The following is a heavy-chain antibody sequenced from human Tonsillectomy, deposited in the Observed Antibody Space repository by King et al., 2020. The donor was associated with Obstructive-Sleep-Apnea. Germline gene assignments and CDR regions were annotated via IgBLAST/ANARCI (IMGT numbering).Heavy chain of an antibody. D-gene: IGHD5-18*01. CDR3: ARDSGYSYGYDY. Sequence: LQLQESGPGLVKPSETLSLTCTVSGGSISSSSYYWGWIRQPPGKGLEWIGSIYYSGSTYYNPSLKSRVTISVDTSKNQFSLKLSSVTAADTAVYYCARDSGYSYGYDYWGQGTLVTVSS. CDR2: IYYSGST. V-gene: IGHV4-39*07. J-gene: IGHJ4*02. CDR1: GGSISSSSYY.